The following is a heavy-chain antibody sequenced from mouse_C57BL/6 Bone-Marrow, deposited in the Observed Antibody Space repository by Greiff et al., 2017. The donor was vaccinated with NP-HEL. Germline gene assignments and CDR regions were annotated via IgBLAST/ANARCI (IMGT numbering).Heavy chain of an antibody. D-gene: IGHD4-1*02. CDR1: GYTFTSYW. J-gene: IGHJ4*01. CDR3: ARFNWDGYAMDY. Sequence: VQLQQPGTELVKPGASVKLSCKASGYTFTSYWMHWVKQRPGQGLEWIGNINPSNGGTNYNEKFKSKATLTVDKSSSTAYMQLSSLTSKDSAVYYCARFNWDGYAMDYWGQGTSVTVSS. CDR2: INPSNGGT. V-gene: IGHV1-53*01.